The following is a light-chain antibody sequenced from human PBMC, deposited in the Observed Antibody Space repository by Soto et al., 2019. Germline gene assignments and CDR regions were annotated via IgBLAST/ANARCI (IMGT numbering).Light chain of an antibody. CDR2: GAS. CDR3: QQFNTSPWT. J-gene: IGKJ1*01. V-gene: IGKV1-9*01. CDR1: QAISSH. Sequence: DVQLTQSTSFLSASVGGRVTITCRASQAISSHLAWYQQKPGKAPNLLIYGASTLQSGVPSRFSGSGSGTEFTLTISSLQPDDFATYYCQQFNTSPWTFGQGTKV.